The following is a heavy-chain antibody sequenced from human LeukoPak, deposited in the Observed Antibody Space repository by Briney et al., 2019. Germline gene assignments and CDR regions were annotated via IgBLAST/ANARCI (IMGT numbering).Heavy chain of an antibody. CDR2: IWYDGSDK. V-gene: IGHV3-33*01. Sequence: GGSLRLSCAASGFTFSNYGMHWVRQAPSKGLEWVAVIWYDGSDKYHADSVKGRFTISRDNSKNTLYLQMNSLRVEDTAVYYCARPVVLGAYLRGAYYFDSWGQGTLVTVSS. CDR3: ARPVVLGAYLRGAYYFDS. D-gene: IGHD3-16*01. J-gene: IGHJ4*02. CDR1: GFTFSNYG.